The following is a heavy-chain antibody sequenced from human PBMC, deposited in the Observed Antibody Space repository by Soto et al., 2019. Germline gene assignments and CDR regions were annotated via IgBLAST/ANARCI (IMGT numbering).Heavy chain of an antibody. V-gene: IGHV1-69*13. CDR1: GGTFSSYA. D-gene: IGHD4-17*01. CDR3: ARPRYRRSMTRNFDY. J-gene: IGHJ4*02. CDR2: IIPIFGTA. Sequence: ASVKVSCKASGGTFSSYAISWVRQAPGQGLEWMGGIIPIFGTANYAQKFQGRVTITADESTSTAYMELSSLRSEDTAVYYCARPRYRRSMTRNFDYWGQGTLVTVSS.